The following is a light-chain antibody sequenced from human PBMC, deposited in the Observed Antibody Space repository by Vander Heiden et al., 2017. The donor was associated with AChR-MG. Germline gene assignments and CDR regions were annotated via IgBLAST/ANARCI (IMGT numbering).Light chain of an antibody. CDR3: QQYNNWPYT. CDR1: QSVSSN. V-gene: IGKV3-15*01. Sequence: IEMTQTPPTRSGSPGEGPTVSGRASQSVSSNLAWYQQKPAEAPRLVIYGTATRATGIPTRLSGGGSGTEFTLTISSLQSEDFAVYYCQQYNNWPYTFGQGTKLEIK. CDR2: GTA. J-gene: IGKJ2*01.